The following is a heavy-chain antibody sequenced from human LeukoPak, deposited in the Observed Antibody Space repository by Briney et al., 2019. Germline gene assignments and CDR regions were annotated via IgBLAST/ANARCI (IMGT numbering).Heavy chain of an antibody. CDR1: GGSISSVDYY. V-gene: IGHV4-61*08. J-gene: IGHJ6*03. D-gene: IGHD2-2*01. CDR2: IYYSGST. Sequence: SETLSLTCTVSGGSISSVDYYWSWIRQPPGKGLEWIGYIYYSGSTNYSPSLKSRVTISLDTSKNQFSLKVSSVTAADTAVYYCASGVVVPAAFMDVWGKGTTVTVSS. CDR3: ASGVVVPAAFMDV.